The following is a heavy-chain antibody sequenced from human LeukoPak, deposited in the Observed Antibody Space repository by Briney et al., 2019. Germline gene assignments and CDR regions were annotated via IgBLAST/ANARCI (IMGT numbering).Heavy chain of an antibody. CDR2: IYTSGST. CDR1: GGSISSYY. J-gene: IGHJ4*02. D-gene: IGHD6-19*01. Sequence: PSETLSLTCTVSGGSISSYYWSWIRQPAGKELEWIGRIYTSGSTNYNPSLKSRVTMSVDTSKNQFSLKLSSVTAADTAVYYCARHGPRPTSGYSSGWYAGEDYWGQGTLVTVSS. V-gene: IGHV4-4*07. CDR3: ARHGPRPTSGYSSGWYAGEDY.